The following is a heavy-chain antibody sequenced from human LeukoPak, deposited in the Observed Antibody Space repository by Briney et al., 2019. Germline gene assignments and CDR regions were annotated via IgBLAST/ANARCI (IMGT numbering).Heavy chain of an antibody. CDR1: GFTFSSYW. CDR2: IGTDGSST. CDR3: ARDKYGGNSNAFDI. D-gene: IGHD4-23*01. V-gene: IGHV3-74*01. J-gene: IGHJ3*02. Sequence: GGSLRLSCAASGFTFSSYWMHWVRQVPGKGPVWVSRIGTDGSSTTYADYVKGRFTISRDNAKNTLSLQMNSLRAEDTAVYFCARDKYGGNSNAFDIWSQGTLVTVSS.